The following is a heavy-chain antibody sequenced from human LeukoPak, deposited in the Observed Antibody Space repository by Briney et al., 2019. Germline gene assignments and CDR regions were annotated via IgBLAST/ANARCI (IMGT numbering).Heavy chain of an antibody. V-gene: IGHV3-21*01. CDR2: MSNSSSYK. CDR1: GFTCSSYS. D-gene: IGHD2-15*01. CDR3: ASEYCSGGSCYAVDY. Sequence: GGSLRLSCAASGFTCSSYSMNWVRQAQGKGLEWVSCMSNSSSYKYYADSVRGRFTISRDNAKNSLYLQMNSLSAEDTAVYYCASEYCSGGSCYAVDYWGQGTLVTVSS. J-gene: IGHJ4*02.